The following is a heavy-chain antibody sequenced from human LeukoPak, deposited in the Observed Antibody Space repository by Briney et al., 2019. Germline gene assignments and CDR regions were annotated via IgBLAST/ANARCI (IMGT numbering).Heavy chain of an antibody. Sequence: PSETLSLTCTVSGGSISSSSYYWSWIRQPPGKGLEWIGYIYYSGSTNYNPSLKSRVTISVDTSKNQFSLKLSSVTAADTAVYYCARYYYDSSGYYYLFDYWGQGTLVTVSS. D-gene: IGHD3-22*01. CDR1: GGSISSSSYY. J-gene: IGHJ4*02. CDR2: IYYSGST. CDR3: ARYYYDSSGYYYLFDY. V-gene: IGHV4-61*05.